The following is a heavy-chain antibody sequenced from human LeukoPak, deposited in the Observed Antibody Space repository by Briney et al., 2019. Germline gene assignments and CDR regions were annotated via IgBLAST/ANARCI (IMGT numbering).Heavy chain of an antibody. Sequence: GGSLRLSCAASGFTFSSYSMNWVRQAPGKGLEWVSSISSSSSYIYYADSVKGRFTISRDNAKNSLYLQMNSLRAEDTAVYYCARDLFLAAAATEGGDYWGQGTLVTVSS. D-gene: IGHD6-13*01. CDR1: GFTFSSYS. CDR2: ISSSSSYI. CDR3: ARDLFLAAAATEGGDY. J-gene: IGHJ4*02. V-gene: IGHV3-21*01.